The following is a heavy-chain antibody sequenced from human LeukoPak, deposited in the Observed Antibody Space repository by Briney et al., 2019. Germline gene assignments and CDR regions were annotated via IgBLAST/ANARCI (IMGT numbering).Heavy chain of an antibody. CDR2: IGGSGSAT. D-gene: IGHD3-22*01. CDR1: GFTFSDHV. J-gene: IGHJ4*02. V-gene: IGHV3-21*06. CDR3: AKDKFDYDSTGYPYDY. Sequence: PGGSLRLSCAASGFTFSDHVMSWVRQAPGQGLEWVSSIGGSGSATFYADSVRGRFTVSRDNAKNSLFLQLNSLRAEDSAVYYCAKDKFDYDSTGYPYDYWGQGVLVTVSS.